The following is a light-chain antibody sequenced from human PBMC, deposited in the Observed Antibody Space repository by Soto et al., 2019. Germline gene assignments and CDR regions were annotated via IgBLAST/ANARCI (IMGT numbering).Light chain of an antibody. V-gene: IGKV1-39*01. CDR2: GAS. CDR1: QSISRY. J-gene: IGKJ1*01. CDR3: QQKYRLPRT. Sequence: DIQMTQSPSSLSASVGYRVTITCRASQSISRYLNWYQQKPGKAPKILIYGASTLQSGVPSRFSGSGSGTDFTLTISSLQPEDFATYFCQQKYRLPRTFGQGTRGDIK.